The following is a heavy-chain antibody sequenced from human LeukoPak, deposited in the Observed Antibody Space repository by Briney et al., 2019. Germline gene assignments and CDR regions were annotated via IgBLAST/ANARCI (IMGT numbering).Heavy chain of an antibody. D-gene: IGHD3-22*01. V-gene: IGHV1-2*02. J-gene: IGHJ4*02. CDR2: INPNSGGT. CDR3: ARFGRGYPIGRGNDY. CDR1: GYTFTGYY. Sequence: ASVKVSCKASGYTFTGYYMHWVRQAPGQGLEWMGWINPNSGGTNYAQKFQGRVTMTRDTSTSTAYMELSRLRSDDTAVYYCARFGRGYPIGRGNDYWGQGTLVTVSS.